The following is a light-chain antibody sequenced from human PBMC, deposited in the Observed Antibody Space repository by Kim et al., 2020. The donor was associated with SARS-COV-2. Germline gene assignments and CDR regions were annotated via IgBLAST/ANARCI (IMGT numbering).Light chain of an antibody. CDR3: SSFTSSTTVV. J-gene: IGLJ1*01. V-gene: IGLV2-14*03. Sequence: QSALTQPASVSGSPGQSITISCTGTSSDIGRYKYVSWYQQHPDKAPKLMIYDVSNRPSGVSNRFSGSKSGNTASLTISGLQAEDEADYYCSSFTSSTTVVFGTGTKVTVL. CDR2: DVS. CDR1: SSDIGRYKY.